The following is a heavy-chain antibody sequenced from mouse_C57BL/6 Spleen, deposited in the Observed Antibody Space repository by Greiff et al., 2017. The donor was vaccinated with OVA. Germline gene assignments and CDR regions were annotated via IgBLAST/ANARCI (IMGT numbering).Heavy chain of an antibody. V-gene: IGHV1-80*01. J-gene: IGHJ3*01. Sequence: QVHVKQSGAELVKPGASVKMSCKASGYAFSSYWMNWVKQRPGKGLEWIGQIYPGDGDTNYNGKFKGKATLTVEKSSSTAYMQLSSLTSEDAAVYFCARGDDGYPSWFAYWGQGTLVTVSA. CDR1: GYAFSSYW. CDR2: IYPGDGDT. D-gene: IGHD2-3*01. CDR3: ARGDDGYPSWFAY.